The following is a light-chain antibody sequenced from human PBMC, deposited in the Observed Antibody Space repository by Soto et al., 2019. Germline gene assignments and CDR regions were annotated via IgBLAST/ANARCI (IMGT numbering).Light chain of an antibody. CDR2: ASS. CDR1: QIISSAY. J-gene: IGKJ1*01. Sequence: EIVLTQSPGTLSLSPGDRATPSCRASQIISSAYLAWYQQRPGQATRLLIYASSSRATGIPDRFSGSGSGTDFTLTISRLEPEDFAVYYCQQCGSSLPWTFGQGTKVEMK. CDR3: QQCGSSLPWT. V-gene: IGKV3-20*01.